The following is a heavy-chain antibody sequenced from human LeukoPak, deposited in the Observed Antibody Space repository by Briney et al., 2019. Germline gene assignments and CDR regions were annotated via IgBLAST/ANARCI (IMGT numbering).Heavy chain of an antibody. Sequence: PGGSLRLSCAASGFTFSDHYMDWVRQAPGKGLEWVGRARNKANHYTTEYAASVKGRFTISRDDSKNSLYLQMNSLKTEDTAVYYCSRGGTHYYDSGAYYSHWGQGTLVTVSS. CDR2: ARNKANHYTT. D-gene: IGHD3-22*01. V-gene: IGHV3-72*01. J-gene: IGHJ4*02. CDR1: GFTFSDHY. CDR3: SRGGTHYYDSGAYYSH.